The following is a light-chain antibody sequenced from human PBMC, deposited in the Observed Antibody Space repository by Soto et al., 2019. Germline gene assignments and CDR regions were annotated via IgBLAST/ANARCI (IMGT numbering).Light chain of an antibody. V-gene: IGKV1-5*01. CDR2: GAS. CDR3: QQYNNWWT. CDR1: QRIATW. Sequence: DIPLTQSPSTLSASVGDRVTITCRASQRIATWLAWYQHQPGSAPKLLIYGASTLQSGVPSRFSGSGSGAEFTLTIDNLQPEDFATYYCQQYNNWWTFGQGTKVEIK. J-gene: IGKJ1*01.